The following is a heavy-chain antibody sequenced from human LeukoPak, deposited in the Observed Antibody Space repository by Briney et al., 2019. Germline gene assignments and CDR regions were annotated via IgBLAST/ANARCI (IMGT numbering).Heavy chain of an antibody. CDR3: ARGGAPGFYFDY. CDR2: IKQDGSEI. J-gene: IGHJ4*02. D-gene: IGHD3-10*01. Sequence: GGSLRLSCAASGFPFSSFAMSWVRQAPGKGLEWVANIKQDGSEIYYVDSVKGRFTITRDNAKNSLYLQMNSLRAEDTAVYYCARGGAPGFYFDYWGQGTLVTVSS. V-gene: IGHV3-7*01. CDR1: GFPFSSFA.